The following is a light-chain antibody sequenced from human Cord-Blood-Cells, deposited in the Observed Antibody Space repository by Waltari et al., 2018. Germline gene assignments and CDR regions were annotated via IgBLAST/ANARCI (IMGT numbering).Light chain of an antibody. CDR1: SSDVGSYNL. Sequence: QSALTQPASVSGSPGQSITISCTGTSSDVGSYNLVSWYQQHPGKAPKLMIYEFSKRPSGFSNRFSGSKSGNTASLPISGLQAEDEADYYCCSYAGSSTYVFGTGTKVTVL. J-gene: IGLJ1*01. CDR3: CSYAGSSTYV. CDR2: EFS. V-gene: IGLV2-23*02.